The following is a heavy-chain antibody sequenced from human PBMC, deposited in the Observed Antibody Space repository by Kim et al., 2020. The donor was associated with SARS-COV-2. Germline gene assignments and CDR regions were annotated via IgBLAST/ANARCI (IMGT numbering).Heavy chain of an antibody. V-gene: IGHV3-53*01. J-gene: IGHJ4*02. CDR2: T. D-gene: IGHD2-15*01. CDR3: ARWIADSGFDY. Sequence: TYYAASVNGRFIISIDNSKNTLYLQMNSQRAGDTGVYICARWIADSGFDYWGQGTLVTVSS.